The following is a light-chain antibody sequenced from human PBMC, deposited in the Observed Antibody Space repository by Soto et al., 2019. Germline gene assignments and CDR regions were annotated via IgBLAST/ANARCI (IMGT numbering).Light chain of an antibody. CDR3: SSYSSSSIRV. V-gene: IGLV2-14*01. J-gene: IGLJ3*02. CDR1: SSDVGGYNY. CDR2: GVS. Sequence: QSALTQPASVSGSPGQSITISCTGTSSDVGGYNYVSWYQQHPGKVPKLMIYGVSNRPSGVSNRFSGSKSGNTASLTISGLQAEDEDDYYCSSYSSSSIRVFGGGTKVTVL.